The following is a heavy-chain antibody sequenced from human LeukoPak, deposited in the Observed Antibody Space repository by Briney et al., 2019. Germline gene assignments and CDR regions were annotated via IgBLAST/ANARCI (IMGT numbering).Heavy chain of an antibody. J-gene: IGHJ4*02. V-gene: IGHV4-4*02. Sequence: PSETLSLTCTVSLDSTTSNFWSWVSQPPGKGLEWIGEIHRSGSPNYNPSLQSRVTISIDRSRNQIALELSSVTAADTAVYYCAREILGGFNPGAYWGQGTLVTVSS. D-gene: IGHD1-14*01. CDR2: IHRSGSP. CDR3: AREILGGFNPGAY. CDR1: LDSTTSNF.